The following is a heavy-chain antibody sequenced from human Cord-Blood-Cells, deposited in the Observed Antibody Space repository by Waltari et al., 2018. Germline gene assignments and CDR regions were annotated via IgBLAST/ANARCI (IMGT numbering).Heavy chain of an antibody. CDR3: AGSYSSSSGNWFDP. J-gene: IGHJ5*02. CDR2: MKPNRGNT. V-gene: IGHV1-8*02. D-gene: IGHD6-6*01. CDR1: GYTFTSYD. Sequence: QVQLVQSGAEVKKPGASVKVSCKASGYTFTSYDINWVRQATGQGIEWMGWMKPNRGNTGYAQKFQGRVTMTRNTSISTAYMELSSLRSEDTAVYYCAGSYSSSSGNWFDPWGQGTLVTVSS.